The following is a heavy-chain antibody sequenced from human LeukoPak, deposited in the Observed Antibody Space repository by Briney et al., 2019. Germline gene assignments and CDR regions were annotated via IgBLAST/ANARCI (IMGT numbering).Heavy chain of an antibody. CDR3: AGFTMTGPVIDY. J-gene: IGHJ4*02. CDR1: GFTFSSYG. Sequence: GRSLRLSCAASGFTFSSYGMHWVRQAPGKGLEWVAGISYDGSNIYYADSARGRFTISRDNSKNTLYLQMNSLRAEDTAVSYCAGFTMTGPVIDYWGQGTLVTVSS. D-gene: IGHD3-22*01. V-gene: IGHV3-30*03. CDR2: ISYDGSNI.